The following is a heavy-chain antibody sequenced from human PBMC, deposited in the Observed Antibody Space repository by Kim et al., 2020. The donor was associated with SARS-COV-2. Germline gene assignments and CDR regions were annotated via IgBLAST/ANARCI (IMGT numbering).Heavy chain of an antibody. J-gene: IGHJ4*02. CDR3: ARVGGGGYNSFDH. V-gene: IGHV4-59*01. Sequence: YNPSLKSRVTISVDTSKNRFSLKLSSVTAADTAVYYCARVGGGGYNSFDHWGQGTLVTVSS. D-gene: IGHD5-12*01.